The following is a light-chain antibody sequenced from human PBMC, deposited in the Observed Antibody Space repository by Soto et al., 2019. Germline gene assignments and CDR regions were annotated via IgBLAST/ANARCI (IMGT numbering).Light chain of an antibody. CDR1: QSVGSN. V-gene: IGKV3-11*01. Sequence: EIAMTQSPATLSVSPGERATLSCRASQSVGSNLAWYQQKRGQAPRLLVFGASTRATGIPARFSGSGSGTDFTLTISSLEPEDFAVYYCQQRSNWPPTFGGGTKVEIK. CDR3: QQRSNWPPT. J-gene: IGKJ4*01. CDR2: GAS.